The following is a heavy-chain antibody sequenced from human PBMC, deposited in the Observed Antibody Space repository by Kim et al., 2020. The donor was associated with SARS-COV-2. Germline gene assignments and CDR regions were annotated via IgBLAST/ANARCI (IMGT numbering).Heavy chain of an antibody. J-gene: IGHJ4*02. D-gene: IGHD3-10*01. CDR3: ASLDLIWFGPIGEGDY. V-gene: IGHV3-30*07. Sequence: VKGRFTISRDNSKNTLYLQMNSLRAEDTAVYYCASLDLIWFGPIGEGDYWGQGTLVTVSS.